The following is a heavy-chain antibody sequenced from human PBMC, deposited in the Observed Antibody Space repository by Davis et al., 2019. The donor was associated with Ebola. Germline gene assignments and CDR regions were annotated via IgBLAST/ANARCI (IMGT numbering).Heavy chain of an antibody. J-gene: IGHJ6*02. V-gene: IGHV4-34*01. CDR2: INHSGRT. Sequence: GSLRLSCAVYGVSFSGYYWNWIRQPPGKGLEWIGEINHSGRTNYNPSLKSRVTMSVDTSKNQFSLRVRSVTAADTAVYYCARGGGYGGYGMDVWGQGTTVTVSS. CDR3: ARGGGYGGYGMDV. CDR1: GVSFSGYY. D-gene: IGHD6-25*01.